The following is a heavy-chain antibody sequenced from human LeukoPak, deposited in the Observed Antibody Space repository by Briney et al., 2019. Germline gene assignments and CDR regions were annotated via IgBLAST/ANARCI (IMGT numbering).Heavy chain of an antibody. V-gene: IGHV4-38-2*01. D-gene: IGHD4-11*01. J-gene: IGHJ5*02. CDR1: GYFISSGYY. CDR3: ARHDFYSNYPHNWFDP. CDR2: IYHSGST. Sequence: PSETLSLACAVSGYFISSGYYWGWIRQPPGKGLEWIGSIYHSGSTYYNPSLKSRVTISVDTSKNQFSLKLSSVTAADTAVYYCARHDFYSNYPHNWFDPWGQGTLVTVSS.